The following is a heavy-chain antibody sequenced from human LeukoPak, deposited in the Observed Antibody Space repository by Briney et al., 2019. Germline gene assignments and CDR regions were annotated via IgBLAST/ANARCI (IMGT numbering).Heavy chain of an antibody. D-gene: IGHD6-13*01. J-gene: IGHJ4*02. CDR2: IKQDGSEK. CDR1: GFTFSSRW. V-gene: IGHV3-7*01. CDR3: ARGSSSWIVY. Sequence: VGSLRLSCAASGFTFSSRWMSWVRQAPGKGLEWVANIKQDGSEKYYVASVKGRFTISRDNAKNSLYLQMNSLRAEDTAVYYCARGSSSWIVYWGQGTLVTVSS.